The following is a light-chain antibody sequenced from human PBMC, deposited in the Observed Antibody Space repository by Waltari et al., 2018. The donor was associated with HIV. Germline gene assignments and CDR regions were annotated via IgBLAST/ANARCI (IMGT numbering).Light chain of an antibody. CDR1: SSDVGGYNY. J-gene: IGLJ1*01. CDR2: DVS. V-gene: IGLV2-14*03. Sequence: QSALTQPAYVSGSPGQSITISCTGTSSDVGGYNYVSWYQQHPGKVPKLMIYDVSNLPSGVSNRFSGSKSGNTASLTISGLQAEDEADYYCSSYTSSSTNVFGTGTKVTVL. CDR3: SSYTSSSTNV.